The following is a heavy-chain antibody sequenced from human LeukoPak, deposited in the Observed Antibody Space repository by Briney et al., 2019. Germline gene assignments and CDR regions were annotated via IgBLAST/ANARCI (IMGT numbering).Heavy chain of an antibody. J-gene: IGHJ6*03. V-gene: IGHV7-4-1*02. CDR2: INTNTGNP. CDR3: ARDRHWQQLVTGYYYYYYMDV. D-gene: IGHD6-13*01. CDR1: GYTFTSYA. Sequence: ASVKVSCKASGYTFTSYAMNWVRQAPGQGLEWMGWINTNTGNPTYAQGFTGRFVFSLDTSVSTEYLQISSLKAEDTAVYYCARDRHWQQLVTGYYYYYYMDVWGKGTTVTVSS.